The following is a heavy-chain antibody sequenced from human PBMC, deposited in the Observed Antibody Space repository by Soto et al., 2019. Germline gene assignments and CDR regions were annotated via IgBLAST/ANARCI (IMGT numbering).Heavy chain of an antibody. V-gene: IGHV1-3*01. J-gene: IGHJ6*02. CDR3: SSDRPDTAIGWFV. CDR1: GYTFTAYA. D-gene: IGHD2-15*01. Sequence: ASVKVSCKASGYTFTAYAMDWVLQTPGQRLEWVGWINVGTGDTEYSQQFQGRVNITRDTSARTLYMELSSLSSEDTAAYYCSSDRPDTAIGWFVWGQGTTVTVSS. CDR2: INVGTGDT.